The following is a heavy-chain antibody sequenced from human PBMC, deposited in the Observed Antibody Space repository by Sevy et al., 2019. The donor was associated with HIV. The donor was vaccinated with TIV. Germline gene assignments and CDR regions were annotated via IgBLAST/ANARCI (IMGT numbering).Heavy chain of an antibody. D-gene: IGHD2-8*01. Sequence: GGSLRLSCAASGSTFSKYSMSWVRQPPGKGLEWVSTLSFGCGEINYADSVKGRFTISRDNSKSSVYLQMNNLRPEDTAVYYCAREGCTKPHDYWGQEPWSPSPQ. CDR2: LSFGCGEI. CDR3: AREGCTKPHDY. J-gene: IGHJ4*01. V-gene: IGHV3-23*01. CDR1: GSTFSKYS.